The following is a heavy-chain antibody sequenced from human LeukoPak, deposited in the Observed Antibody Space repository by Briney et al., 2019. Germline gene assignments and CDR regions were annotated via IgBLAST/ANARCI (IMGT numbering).Heavy chain of an antibody. D-gene: IGHD1-1*01. CDR1: GFTVSSNY. Sequence: GGSLRLSSAASGFTVSSNYMSWVRQAPGKGLEWVANIKQDGSDKYYVDSVKGRFSISRDNAKNSLYLQLNSLRADDTAVYYCERLTGTTGFDYWGQGTLVTVSS. CDR3: ERLTGTTGFDY. V-gene: IGHV3-7*01. J-gene: IGHJ4*02. CDR2: IKQDGSDK.